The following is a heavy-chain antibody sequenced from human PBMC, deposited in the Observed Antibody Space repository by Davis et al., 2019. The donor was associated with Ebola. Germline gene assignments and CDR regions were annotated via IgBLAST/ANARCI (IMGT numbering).Heavy chain of an antibody. V-gene: IGHV3-23*01. CDR3: SVGGQDGGFDY. CDR2: ISTGGGVT. J-gene: IGHJ4*02. Sequence: GGSLRLSCAASGFTFSSYAMSWVRQAPGKGLEWVSGISTGGGVTIYADSVKGRFTISRDNSKNTLYLQMNSLRGEDTAVYYCSVGGQDGGFDYWGQGTLVPVSS. CDR1: GFTFSSYA. D-gene: IGHD1-26*01.